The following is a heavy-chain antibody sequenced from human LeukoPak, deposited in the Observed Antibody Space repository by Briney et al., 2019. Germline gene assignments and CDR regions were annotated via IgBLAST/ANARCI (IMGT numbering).Heavy chain of an antibody. D-gene: IGHD2-15*01. CDR3: ARGPRDPTEFCSGGRCAPTYEF. Sequence: PGGSLRLSCVVSGFTFNIYEMNWVRQAPGKGLEWVSYISSSGRTTYYADCGKGRFTISSDNAKNSLYLQMNSLRVDDTAVYYCARGPRDPTEFCSGGRCAPTYEFWGQGTLVTVSS. CDR1: GFTFNIYE. V-gene: IGHV3-48*03. J-gene: IGHJ4*02. CDR2: ISSSGRTT.